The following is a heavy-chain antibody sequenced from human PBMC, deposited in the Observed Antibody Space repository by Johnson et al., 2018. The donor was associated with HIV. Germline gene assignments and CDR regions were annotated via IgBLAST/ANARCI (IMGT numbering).Heavy chain of an antibody. V-gene: IGHV3-30*02. CDR1: GFTFSSYG. Sequence: QVQLVESGGGVVQPGGYLRLSCAASGFTFSSYGMHWVRQAPGKGLEWVAFIRYDGSNKYYADSVKGRFTISRDNSKNTLYLQMNSLRAEDTAVYYCAKADYGGNPDDAFDIWGQGTMVTVSS. J-gene: IGHJ3*02. CDR2: IRYDGSNK. CDR3: AKADYGGNPDDAFDI. D-gene: IGHD4-23*01.